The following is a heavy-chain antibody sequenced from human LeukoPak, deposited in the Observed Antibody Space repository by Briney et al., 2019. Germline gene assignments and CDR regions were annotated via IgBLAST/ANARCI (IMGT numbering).Heavy chain of an antibody. CDR2: ISAYNGNT. CDR1: GYTFTIYG. CDR3: ARDPRGKWELLGD. J-gene: IGHJ4*02. D-gene: IGHD1-26*01. Sequence: ASVTVSFTSSGYTFTIYGFSWVRQAPGQGLEWMGWISAYNGNTNYARKLQGRVTMTTDTSTSTAYMELRSLRSDDTAVYYCARDPRGKWELLGDWGQGTLVTVSS. V-gene: IGHV1-18*01.